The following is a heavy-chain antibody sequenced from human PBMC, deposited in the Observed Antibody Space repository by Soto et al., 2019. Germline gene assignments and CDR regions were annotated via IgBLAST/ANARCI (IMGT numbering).Heavy chain of an antibody. CDR2: IWYDGSNK. J-gene: IGHJ6*02. CDR1: GFTFSSYG. V-gene: IGHV3-33*01. CDR3: ARSGHYYDSSGYYFYYYYGMDV. Sequence: QVQLVESGGGVVQPGRSLRLSCAASGFTFSSYGMHWVRQAPGKGLEWVAVIWYDGSNKYYADSVKGRFTISRDNSKNTLYLQMNSLRDEDTAVYYCARSGHYYDSSGYYFYYYYGMDVWGQGTTVTVSS. D-gene: IGHD3-22*01.